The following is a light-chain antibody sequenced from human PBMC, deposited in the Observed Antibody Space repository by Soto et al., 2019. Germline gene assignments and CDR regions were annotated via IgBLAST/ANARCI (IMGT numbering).Light chain of an antibody. Sequence: DIVLTQTPLSSPVTLGQPASISCKSSQSLAYSDGNIYLNWLHQRPGQPPRLLIYKTSNRFSGVPDRFSGTGKGTDFTLKISKVEAEDVGVYYCVEASLLPHAFGQGTKLEIK. CDR1: QSLAYSDGNIY. CDR3: VEASLLPHA. CDR2: KTS. J-gene: IGKJ1*01. V-gene: IGKV2-24*01.